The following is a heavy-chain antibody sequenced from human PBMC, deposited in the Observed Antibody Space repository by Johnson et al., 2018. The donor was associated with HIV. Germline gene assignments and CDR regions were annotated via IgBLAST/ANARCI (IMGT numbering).Heavy chain of an antibody. D-gene: IGHD6-19*01. J-gene: IGHJ3*02. CDR1: GFTFSSYA. Sequence: QVQLLESGGGVVQPGGSLRLSCAASGFTFSSYAMHWVRQAPGKGLEWVAVISYDGSNKYYADSVQGRFTISRDNSKNTLYLQMSSLRAEDTAIYYCTGGWYNLSAFDIWGQGTMVTVSS. CDR2: ISYDGSNK. CDR3: TGGWYNLSAFDI. V-gene: IGHV3-30*04.